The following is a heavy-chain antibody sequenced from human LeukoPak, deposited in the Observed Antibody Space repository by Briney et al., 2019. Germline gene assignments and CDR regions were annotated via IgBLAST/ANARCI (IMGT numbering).Heavy chain of an antibody. J-gene: IGHJ4*02. CDR3: ARGVIVGAAYFDY. CDR2: IKSKTFGATT. Sequence: GGSLRLSCITSGFSFGDHGVSWFRQAPGKGPEWVGFIKSKTFGATTQYAASLKGRFSISTDDSKGNAYLQMNSLITEDTGVYHCARGVIVGAAYFDYWGQGTLVTVSS. CDR1: GFSFGDHG. V-gene: IGHV3-49*03. D-gene: IGHD1-26*01.